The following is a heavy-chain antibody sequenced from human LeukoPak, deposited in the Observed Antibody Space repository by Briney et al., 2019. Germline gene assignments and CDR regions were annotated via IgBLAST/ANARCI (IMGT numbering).Heavy chain of an antibody. CDR3: ARGCSYYYYYYGMDV. CDR2: INHSGST. Sequence: SETLSLTCAVYGGSFSGYYWSWIRQPPGKGLEWIGEINHSGSTNYNPSLKSRVTISVDTSKNQFSLKLSSVTAADTAVYYCARGCSYYYYYYGMDVWGQGTTVTVSS. D-gene: IGHD2-15*01. CDR1: GGSFSGYY. J-gene: IGHJ6*02. V-gene: IGHV4-34*01.